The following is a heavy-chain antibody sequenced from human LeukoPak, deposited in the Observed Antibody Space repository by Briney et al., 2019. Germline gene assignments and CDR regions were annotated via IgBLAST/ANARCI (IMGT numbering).Heavy chain of an antibody. Sequence: PSETLSLTCTVSGGSISSYYWSWIRQPPGKGLEWIGYIYYSGSTNYNPSLKSRVTISVDTSKNQFSLKLSSVTAADTAVYYCARADSYGGKASVRVDYWGQGTLVTVSS. CDR1: GGSISSYY. CDR2: IYYSGST. J-gene: IGHJ4*02. V-gene: IGHV4-59*01. D-gene: IGHD4-23*01. CDR3: ARADSYGGKASVRVDY.